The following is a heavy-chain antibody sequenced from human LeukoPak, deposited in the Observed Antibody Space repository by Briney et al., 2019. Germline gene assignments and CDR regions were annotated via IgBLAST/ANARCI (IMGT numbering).Heavy chain of an antibody. Sequence: PGGSLRLSSAASGFTFSSYAMHWVRQAPGKGLEWVAVISYDGSNKYYADSVKGRFTISRDNSKNTLYLQMNSLRAEDTAVYYCARDRGRGVRGVIVYYYYGMDVWGQGTTVTVSS. V-gene: IGHV3-30-3*01. D-gene: IGHD3-10*01. CDR3: ARDRGRGVRGVIVYYYYGMDV. J-gene: IGHJ6*02. CDR1: GFTFSSYA. CDR2: ISYDGSNK.